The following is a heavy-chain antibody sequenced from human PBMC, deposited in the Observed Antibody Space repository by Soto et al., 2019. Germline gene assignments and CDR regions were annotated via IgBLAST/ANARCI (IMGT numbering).Heavy chain of an antibody. CDR1: GGSISSYY. Sequence: SETLSLTCTVSGGSISSYYRSWIRQPPGKGLEWIGYIYYGGSTNYNPSLKSRVTISVDTSKNQFSLKLSSVTAADTAVYYCARIQPQSGYESPHFDYWGQGTLVTVSS. CDR2: IYYGGST. D-gene: IGHD5-12*01. CDR3: ARIQPQSGYESPHFDY. J-gene: IGHJ4*02. V-gene: IGHV4-59*01.